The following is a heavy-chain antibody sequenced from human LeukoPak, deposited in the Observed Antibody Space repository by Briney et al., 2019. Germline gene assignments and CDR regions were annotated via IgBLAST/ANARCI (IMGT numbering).Heavy chain of an antibody. D-gene: IGHD3-10*01. CDR3: ARRYYYGSGSYYNY. CDR2: IYHDGST. Sequence: SETLSLTCSVPGYSISSGFYWDWIRQPPGKGLEWIGSIYHDGSTYYNPSLKSRVTISVDTSKNQFSLKLTSVTAADTAVYYCARRYYYGSGSYYNYWGQGTLVTVSS. J-gene: IGHJ4*02. CDR1: GYSISSGFY. V-gene: IGHV4-38-2*02.